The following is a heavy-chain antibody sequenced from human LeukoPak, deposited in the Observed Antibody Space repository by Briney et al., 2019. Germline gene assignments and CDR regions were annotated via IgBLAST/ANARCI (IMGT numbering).Heavy chain of an antibody. CDR3: ARRSGYYFTSLYYFDY. J-gene: IGHJ4*03. CDR1: GGSISSSSYY. Sequence: SETLSLTCTVSGGSISSSSYYWGWIRQPPGKGLEWIGSIYYSGSTYYNPSLKSRVTISVDTSKNQFSLKLSSVTAADTAVYYCARRSGYYFTSLYYFDYWGQGTTVTVSS. D-gene: IGHD3-22*01. V-gene: IGHV4-39*01. CDR2: IYYSGST.